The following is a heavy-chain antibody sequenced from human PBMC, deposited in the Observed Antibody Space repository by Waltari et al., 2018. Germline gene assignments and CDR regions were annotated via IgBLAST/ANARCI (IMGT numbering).Heavy chain of an antibody. J-gene: IGHJ4*02. V-gene: IGHV4-34*01. CDR2: INHSGST. CDR3: ARGRDCSSTSCYAVDY. D-gene: IGHD2-2*01. Sequence: QVQLQQWGAGLLKPSETLSLTCAVYGGSFSGYYWSWIRQPPGKGLEWIGEINHSGSTNYNPALKSRVTISVDTSKNQFSLKLSSVTAADTAVYYCARGRDCSSTSCYAVDYWGQGTLVTVSS. CDR1: GGSFSGYY.